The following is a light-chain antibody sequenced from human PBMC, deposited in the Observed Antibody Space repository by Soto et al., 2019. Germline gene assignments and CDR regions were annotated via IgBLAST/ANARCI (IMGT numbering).Light chain of an antibody. V-gene: IGKV3D-15*01. Sequence: TQSPATVSLSPGERASLSCKASQSVHNFLAWYQQKPGQAPRLLIYGASTRAAGVPPRFSGSGSGTDFTLTISSLQPDDFATYYCQHYNSYSEAFGQGTKVDIK. J-gene: IGKJ1*01. CDR3: QHYNSYSEA. CDR2: GAS. CDR1: QSVHNF.